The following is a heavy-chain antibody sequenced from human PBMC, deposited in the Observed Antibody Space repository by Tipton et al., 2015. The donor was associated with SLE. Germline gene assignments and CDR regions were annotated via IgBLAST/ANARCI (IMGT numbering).Heavy chain of an antibody. D-gene: IGHD1-26*01. CDR2: LSTYTGTT. CDR3: ARLGLGASADY. J-gene: IGHJ4*02. CDR1: GYTFTNYA. V-gene: IGHV1-18*01. Sequence: QVQLVQSGAEVKKPGASVKVSCKASGYTFTNYAISWVRQVPGQGLEWMGWLSTYTGTTGYAQEFQGRVTMSTDTSTTTAYMELRSLRSDDTGMYYCARLGLGASADYWGQGTLVTVSS.